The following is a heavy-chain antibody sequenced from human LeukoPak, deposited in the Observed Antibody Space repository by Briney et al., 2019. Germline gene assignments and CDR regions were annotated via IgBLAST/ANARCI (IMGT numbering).Heavy chain of an antibody. CDR3: ARPVFDSSGLYYYYYYGMDV. CDR1: GYTFTSYD. Sequence: ASVKVSCKASGYTFTSYDINWVRQATGQGLEWMGWMNPNSGNTGYAQKFQGRVTMTRNTSISTAYMELSSLRSEDTAVYYCARPVFDSSGLYYYYYYGMDVWGQGTTVTVSS. CDR2: MNPNSGNT. J-gene: IGHJ6*02. V-gene: IGHV1-8*01. D-gene: IGHD3-22*01.